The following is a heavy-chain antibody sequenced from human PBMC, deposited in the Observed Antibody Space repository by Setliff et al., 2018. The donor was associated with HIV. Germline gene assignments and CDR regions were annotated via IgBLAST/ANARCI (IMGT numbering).Heavy chain of an antibody. CDR3: ARLRGDTSSYWYFDL. D-gene: IGHD2-2*01. Sequence: ASVKVSCKASGATFSSYGISWVRQAPGQGLEWMGWINTNTGNPTYAQGFTGRFVFSLDTSVSTAYLQISSLKAEDTAVYYCARLRGDTSSYWYFDLWGRGTLVTVSS. CDR2: INTNTGNP. CDR1: GATFSSYG. J-gene: IGHJ2*01. V-gene: IGHV7-4-1*02.